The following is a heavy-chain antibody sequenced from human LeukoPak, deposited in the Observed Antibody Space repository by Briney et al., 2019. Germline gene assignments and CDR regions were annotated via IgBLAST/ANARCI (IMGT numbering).Heavy chain of an antibody. CDR2: INSDGSST. V-gene: IGHV3-74*01. Sequence: GGSLRLSCAASGFTFSSYWMHWVRQAPGKGLVWVSRINSDGSSTSYADSVKGRFTISRDNAKNTLYLQMNSLRAEDTAVYYCARVFGAGIAAAGPGQGGIDYWGQGTLVTVSS. J-gene: IGHJ4*02. D-gene: IGHD6-13*01. CDR3: ARVFGAGIAAAGPGQGGIDY. CDR1: GFTFSSYW.